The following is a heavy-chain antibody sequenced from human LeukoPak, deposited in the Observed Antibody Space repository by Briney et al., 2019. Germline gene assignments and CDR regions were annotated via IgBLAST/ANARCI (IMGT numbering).Heavy chain of an antibody. J-gene: IGHJ3*02. CDR2: IWYDGSNK. D-gene: IGHD6-13*01. CDR3: ARDYSSSWYHTTDAFDI. V-gene: IGHV3-33*01. Sequence: PGGSLRLSCAASGFTFSSYGMHWVRQAPGKGLEWVAVIWYDGSNKYYADSVKGRFTISRDNSKNTLYLQMNSLRAEDTAVYYCARDYSSSWYHTTDAFDIWGQGTMVTVSS. CDR1: GFTFSSYG.